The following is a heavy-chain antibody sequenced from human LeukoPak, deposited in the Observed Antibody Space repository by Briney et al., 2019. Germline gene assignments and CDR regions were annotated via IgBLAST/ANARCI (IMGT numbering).Heavy chain of an antibody. CDR2: ISSGSYTT. V-gene: IGHV3-48*01. J-gene: IGHJ3*02. CDR3: AGNWGYAFDI. CDR1: GFTFSSYS. D-gene: IGHD7-27*01. Sequence: PGGSLRLSCAASGFTFSSYSMNWVRQAPGKGLEWVSYISSGSYTTYYADSVKGRFTISRDNAKNSLYLQTNSLRAEDMAVYYCAGNWGYAFDIWGQGTMVTVSS.